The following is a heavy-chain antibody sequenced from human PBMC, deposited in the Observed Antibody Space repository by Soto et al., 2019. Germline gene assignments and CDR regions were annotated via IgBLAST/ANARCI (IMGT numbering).Heavy chain of an antibody. CDR1: GFTFSSYI. CDR2: INGNSRYI. V-gene: IGHV3-21*01. CDR3: ARVEDIVLMVYDPL. Sequence: GGSPRPSCAASGFTFSSYIMTWVRQAPGKGLEWVSSINGNSRYIYYADSVKGRLTVSRDNTKNLLFLQMNSLRAEDTAVYYCARVEDIVLMVYDPLGGQGTLVTVSS. D-gene: IGHD2-8*01. J-gene: IGHJ4*02.